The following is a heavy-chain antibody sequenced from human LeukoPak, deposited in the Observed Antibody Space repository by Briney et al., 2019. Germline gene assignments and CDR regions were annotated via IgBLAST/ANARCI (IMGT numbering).Heavy chain of an antibody. V-gene: IGHV1-18*01. Sequence: VKVSCKASGYTFTSYGISWVRQAPGQGLEWMGWISAYNGNTNYAQKLQGRVTMTTDTSTSTAYMELRSLRSDDTAVYYCARVGRMTTVAYFDYWGQGTLVTVSS. D-gene: IGHD4-23*01. CDR2: ISAYNGNT. CDR1: GYTFTSYG. J-gene: IGHJ4*02. CDR3: ARVGRMTTVAYFDY.